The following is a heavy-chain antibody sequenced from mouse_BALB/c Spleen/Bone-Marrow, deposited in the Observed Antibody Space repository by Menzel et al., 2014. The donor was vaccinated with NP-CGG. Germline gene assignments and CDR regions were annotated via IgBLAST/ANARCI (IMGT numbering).Heavy chain of an antibody. CDR3: TRRGYGNWGYYAMDY. CDR2: IHYSGST. CDR1: GYSITSGYS. V-gene: IGHV3-1*02. D-gene: IGHD2-1*01. Sequence: EVQLQQSGPDLVKPSQPLSLSCTVTGYSITSGYSWHWIRQFPGNKLEWMGYIHYSGSTNYDPSLKSRISITRDTSKNQFFLQLSSVTTEDTATYYCTRRGYGNWGYYAMDYWRQGTSVPVSS. J-gene: IGHJ4*01.